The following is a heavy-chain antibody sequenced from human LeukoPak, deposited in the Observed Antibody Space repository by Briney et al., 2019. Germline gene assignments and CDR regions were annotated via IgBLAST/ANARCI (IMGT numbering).Heavy chain of an antibody. V-gene: IGHV4-34*01. D-gene: IGHD3-16*02. CDR3: ARGGYDYVWGSYRYPYYFDY. Sequence: PSETLSLTCAVYGGSFSGYYWSWIRQPPGEGLEWIGEINHSGSTNYNPSLKSRVTISVDTSKNQFSLKLSSVTAADTAVYYCARGGYDYVWGSYRYPYYFDYWGQGTLVTVSS. CDR1: GGSFSGYY. CDR2: INHSGST. J-gene: IGHJ4*02.